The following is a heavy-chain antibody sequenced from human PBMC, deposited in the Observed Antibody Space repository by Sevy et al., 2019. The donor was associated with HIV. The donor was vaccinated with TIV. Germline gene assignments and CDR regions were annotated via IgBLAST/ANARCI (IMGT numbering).Heavy chain of an antibody. Sequence: GGSLRLSCAASGFTFRTFAMSWVRQAPGKGLEWVSGISWNSASIDYAGSVKGRFTISRDNAKSSLYLQMKSLRAEDTALYYCARDRHDGYCTNGVCFNFDNWGQGTLVTVSS. CDR1: GFTFRTFA. CDR3: ARDRHDGYCTNGVCFNFDN. V-gene: IGHV3-9*01. J-gene: IGHJ4*01. D-gene: IGHD2-8*01. CDR2: ISWNSASI.